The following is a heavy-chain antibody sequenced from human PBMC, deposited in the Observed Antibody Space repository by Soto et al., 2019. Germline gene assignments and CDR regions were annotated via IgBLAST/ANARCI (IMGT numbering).Heavy chain of an antibody. J-gene: IGHJ6*02. CDR2: IYHSGST. CDR3: AASCVACGGFNYYGMDV. V-gene: IGHV4-30-2*05. Sequence: SETLSLTCTVSGGSISSGGYSWSWIRQPPGKGLEWIGDIYHSGSTYYNPSLKSRVTISVDTSKNQFSLKLSSVTAADTAVYYCAASCVACGGFNYYGMDVWGQGTTVTVSS. CDR1: GGSISSGGYS. D-gene: IGHD2-21*01.